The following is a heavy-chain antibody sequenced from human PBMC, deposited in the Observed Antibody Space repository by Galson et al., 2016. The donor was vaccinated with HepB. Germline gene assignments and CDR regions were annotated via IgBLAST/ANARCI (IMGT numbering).Heavy chain of an antibody. Sequence: SETLSLTCTVSGGSISTFYWSWIRQPPGRGLEWVANIHHSGSTNYNPSLQNRATISVDTSKNQFSLKLISVTAADTAVYYCARVVYDILTTSYYFNYWGQGILVTVSS. J-gene: IGHJ4*02. V-gene: IGHV4-59*01. CDR1: GGSISTFY. CDR3: ARVVYDILTTSYYFNY. CDR2: IHHSGST. D-gene: IGHD3-9*01.